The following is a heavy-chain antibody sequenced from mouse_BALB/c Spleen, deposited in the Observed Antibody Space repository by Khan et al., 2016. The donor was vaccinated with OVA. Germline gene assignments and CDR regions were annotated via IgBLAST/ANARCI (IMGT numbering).Heavy chain of an antibody. CDR3: ARRGAARATWDYFDY. CDR1: GYTFSNYW. CDR2: IYPGGGYT. V-gene: IGHV1-63*02. Sequence: VQLQQSGTELARPGTSVKMSCKAAGYTFSNYWIGWVKQRPGHGLEWIGDIYPGGGYTNYNENFKGKAPLTAETSSSTAYMQLSSLASEDSAIYYFARRGAARATWDYFDYWGQGTTLTVSS. J-gene: IGHJ2*01. D-gene: IGHD3-1*01.